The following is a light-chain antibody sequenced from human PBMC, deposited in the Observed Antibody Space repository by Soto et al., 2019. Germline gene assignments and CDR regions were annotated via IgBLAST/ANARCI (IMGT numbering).Light chain of an antibody. CDR2: EAS. J-gene: IGKJ2*01. Sequence: DIQMTQSPSTLFASVGDRVTITCRASQSVSTWMAWYQQKPGKAPQLLIFEASTLQRGVPSRFSGSGSETEFTLTISGLQPDDFGTYYCQQYDSHRGSFGQGTKLEIK. CDR3: QQYDSHRGS. CDR1: QSVSTW. V-gene: IGKV1-5*01.